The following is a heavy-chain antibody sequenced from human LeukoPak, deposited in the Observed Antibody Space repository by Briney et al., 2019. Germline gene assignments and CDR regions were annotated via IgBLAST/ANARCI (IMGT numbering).Heavy chain of an antibody. D-gene: IGHD3-16*02. CDR2: IYPGDSDT. CDR3: ARPARVFWGSYRPNPYYFDY. Sequence: GESLKISCKGSGYSFTSYRIGWVRQMPGKGLEWMGIIYPGDSDTRYSPSFQGQVTFSADKSISTAYLQWSSLKASDTAMYYCARPARVFWGSYRPNPYYFDYWGQGTLVTVSS. J-gene: IGHJ4*02. V-gene: IGHV5-51*01. CDR1: GYSFTSYR.